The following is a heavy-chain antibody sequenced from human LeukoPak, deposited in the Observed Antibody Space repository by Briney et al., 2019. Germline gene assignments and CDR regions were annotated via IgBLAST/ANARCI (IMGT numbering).Heavy chain of an antibody. CDR2: IRSKAYGGTT. CDR3: TRLSGCSSTSCYIGHLLGYFDY. J-gene: IGHJ4*02. Sequence: GGSLRLSCTASGFTFGDYAMSWVRQAPGKGLEWVGFIRSKAYGGTTEYAASVKGRFTISRDDSKSIAYLQMNSLKTEDTAVYYCTRLSGCSSTSCYIGHLLGYFDYWGQGTLVTVSS. CDR1: GFTFGDYA. D-gene: IGHD2-2*02. V-gene: IGHV3-49*04.